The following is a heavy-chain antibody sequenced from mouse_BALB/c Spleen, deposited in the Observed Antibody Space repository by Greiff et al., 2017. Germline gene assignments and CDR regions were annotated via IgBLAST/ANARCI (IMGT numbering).Heavy chain of an antibody. CDR3: ARNGGTGAMDY. CDR1: GYTFTNYW. J-gene: IGHJ4*01. V-gene: IGHV1-63*02. CDR2: IYPGGGYT. D-gene: IGHD1-1*02. Sequence: QVQLQQSGAELVRPGTSVKISCKASGYTFTNYWLGWVKQRPGHGLEWIGDIYPGGGYTNYNEKFKGKATLTADTSSSTAYMQLSSLTSEDSAVYFCARNGGTGAMDYWGQGTSVTVSS.